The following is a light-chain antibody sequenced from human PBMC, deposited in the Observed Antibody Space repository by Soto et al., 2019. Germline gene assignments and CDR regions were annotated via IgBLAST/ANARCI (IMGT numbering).Light chain of an antibody. Sequence: EVVLTQSPGTLSFSPGDRATLYCRASQSLTWNYLAWYQSKPGQPPRLLVYGVSARATGVPDRFSGSGSGTDFTLTISRLESEDFAVYYCQQYDVPLFTFGQGTKLEIK. CDR3: QQYDVPLFT. CDR1: QSLTWNY. CDR2: GVS. J-gene: IGKJ2*01. V-gene: IGKV3-20*01.